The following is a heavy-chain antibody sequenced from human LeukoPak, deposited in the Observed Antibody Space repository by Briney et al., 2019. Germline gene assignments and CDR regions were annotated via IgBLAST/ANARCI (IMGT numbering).Heavy chain of an antibody. Sequence: PGGSLRLSCAASGFTFSSYAMSWVRQAPGKELEWVSAISGSGGSTYYADSVKGRFTISRDNSKNTLYLQMNSLRAEDTAVYYCAKGEQLVPYYYYYMDVWGKGTTVTVSS. V-gene: IGHV3-23*01. D-gene: IGHD6-6*01. CDR3: AKGEQLVPYYYYYMDV. J-gene: IGHJ6*03. CDR2: ISGSGGST. CDR1: GFTFSSYA.